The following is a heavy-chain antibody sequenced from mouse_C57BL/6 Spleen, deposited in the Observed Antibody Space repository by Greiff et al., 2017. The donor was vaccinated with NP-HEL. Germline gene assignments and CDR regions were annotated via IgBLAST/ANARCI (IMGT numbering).Heavy chain of an antibody. CDR2: IYPRSGNT. CDR1: GYTFTSYG. D-gene: IGHD3-2*02. Sequence: VQLQQSGAELARPGASVKLSCKASGYTFTSYGISWVKQRTGQGLEWIGEIYPRSGNTYYNEKFKGKATLTADKSSSTAYMELRSLTSEDSAVYSCARFPAQAGAWFAYGGHGTLVTVSA. V-gene: IGHV1-81*01. CDR3: ARFPAQAGAWFAY. J-gene: IGHJ3*01.